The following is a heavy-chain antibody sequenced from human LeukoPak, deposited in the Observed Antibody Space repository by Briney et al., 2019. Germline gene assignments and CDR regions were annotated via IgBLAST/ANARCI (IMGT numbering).Heavy chain of an antibody. V-gene: IGHV4-59*01. CDR1: GGSISSYY. CDR2: IYYSGST. J-gene: IGHJ4*02. CDR3: ARCKLGSSWFLDY. Sequence: SETLSLTCTVSGGSISSYYWSWVRQPPGKGLEWVGYIYYSGSTNYNPSLKSRVTISVDTSKNQFSLKLSSVTAADTAVYYCARCKLGSSWFLDYWGQGTLVTVSS. D-gene: IGHD6-13*01.